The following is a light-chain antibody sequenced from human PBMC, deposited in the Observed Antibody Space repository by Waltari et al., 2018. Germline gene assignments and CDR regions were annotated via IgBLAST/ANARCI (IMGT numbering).Light chain of an antibody. CDR1: QNISIW. V-gene: IGKV1-5*03. Sequence: DIQMTQSPSTLSASVGDRVSITCRASQNISIWLAWYQQRSGKAPKLLISKSSSLESGVPSRFSGSGSGTEFTLTITNLHPDDFATYYCQHYDNYPVAFGQGTKLEIK. CDR3: QHYDNYPVA. J-gene: IGKJ2*01. CDR2: KSS.